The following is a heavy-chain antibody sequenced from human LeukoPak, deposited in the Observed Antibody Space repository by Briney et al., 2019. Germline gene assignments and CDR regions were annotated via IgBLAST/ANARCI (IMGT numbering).Heavy chain of an antibody. J-gene: IGHJ4*02. D-gene: IGHD2-15*01. Sequence: ASVKVSCKASGYTFTGYYMHWVRQAPGQGLEWMGWINPNSGGTNYAQKFQGRVTMTRDTSISTAYMELSRIRSDDTAVYYCSRAGYCTGGSCYYDYWGKGTLVTVSS. V-gene: IGHV1-2*02. CDR2: INPNSGGT. CDR3: SRAGYCTGGSCYYDY. CDR1: GYTFTGYY.